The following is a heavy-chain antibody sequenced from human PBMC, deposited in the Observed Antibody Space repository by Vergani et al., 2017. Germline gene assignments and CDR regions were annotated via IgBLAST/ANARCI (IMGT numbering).Heavy chain of an antibody. CDR3: ARRGIAAPIDY. CDR2: IYYSGST. D-gene: IGHD6-13*01. CDR1: GGSISSSSYY. J-gene: IGHJ4*02. Sequence: QLQLQESGPGLVKPSETLSLTCTVSGGSISSSSYYWGGLRQPPGKGLELIGSIYYSGSTYYNPSLKSRVPISVDTSKNQFSLKLSSVTAADTAVYYCARRGIAAPIDYWGQGTLVTVSS. V-gene: IGHV4-39*01.